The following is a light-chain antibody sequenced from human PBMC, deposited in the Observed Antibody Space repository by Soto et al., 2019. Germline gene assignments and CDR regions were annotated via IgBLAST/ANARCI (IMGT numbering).Light chain of an antibody. J-gene: IGKJ5*01. Sequence: EFVLTQSPGTLSLSPGERATLSCRASQSVSSYLAWYQQKPGQAPRLLIYDASNGATGIPARFSGSGSGTDFTLTISSLEPEDFAVYYCQQRSNWPITFGQGTRLEIK. V-gene: IGKV3-11*01. CDR2: DAS. CDR3: QQRSNWPIT. CDR1: QSVSSY.